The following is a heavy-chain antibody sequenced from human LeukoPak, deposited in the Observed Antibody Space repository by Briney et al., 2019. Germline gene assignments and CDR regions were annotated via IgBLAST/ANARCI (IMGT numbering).Heavy chain of an antibody. Sequence: SETLSLTCTVSGGSISSVSYYWGWIRQPPGKGLEWIGSIHYSGSTYYNPSLKSRVTISVDTSKNQFSLKLSSVTAADTAVYYCARLTRFLGAAAGTAFDIWGQGTMVTVSS. D-gene: IGHD6-13*01. CDR1: GGSISSVSYY. V-gene: IGHV4-39*01. CDR2: IHYSGST. CDR3: ARLTRFLGAAAGTAFDI. J-gene: IGHJ3*02.